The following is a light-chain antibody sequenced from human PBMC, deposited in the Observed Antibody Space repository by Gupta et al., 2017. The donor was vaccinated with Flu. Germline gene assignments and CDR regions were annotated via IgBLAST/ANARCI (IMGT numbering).Light chain of an antibody. CDR1: SSNIGSNY. J-gene: IGLJ2*01. V-gene: IGLV1-47*01. CDR2: RNN. Sequence: QSALTQPPSASGTPGQRFTISCSGSSSNIGSNYVYWYQQLPGTAPKILMYRNNERPSGVPDRFSGSRSGTSASLAISGLRTEDEASYYCASWDDSLSAVVFGGGTKLTVL. CDR3: ASWDDSLSAVV.